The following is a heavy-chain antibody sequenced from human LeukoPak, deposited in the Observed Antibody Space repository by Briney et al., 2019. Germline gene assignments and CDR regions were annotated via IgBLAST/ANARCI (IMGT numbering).Heavy chain of an antibody. Sequence: GGSLRLSCAASGFTFSSYSMNWVRQAPGKGLEWVSSISSSSSYIYYADSVKGRFTISRDNAKNSLYLQMNSLRAEDTAAYYCARDEGSGYYGYWGQGTLVTVSS. CDR2: ISSSSSYI. V-gene: IGHV3-21*01. CDR1: GFTFSSYS. D-gene: IGHD3-22*01. J-gene: IGHJ4*02. CDR3: ARDEGSGYYGY.